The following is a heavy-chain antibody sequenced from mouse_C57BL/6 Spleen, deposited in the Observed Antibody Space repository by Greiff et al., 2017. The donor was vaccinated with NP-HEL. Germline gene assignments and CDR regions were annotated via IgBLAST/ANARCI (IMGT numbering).Heavy chain of an antibody. J-gene: IGHJ3*01. CDR3: ARGAGYYPAWFAY. V-gene: IGHV5-6*01. CDR1: GFTFSSYG. D-gene: IGHD2-3*01. CDR2: ISSGGSYT. Sequence: EVKVVESGGDLVKPGGSLKLSCAASGFTFSSYGMSWVRQTPDKRLEWVATISSGGSYTYYPDSVKGRFTISRDNAKNTLYLQMSSLKSEDTAMYYCARGAGYYPAWFAYWGQGTLVTVSA.